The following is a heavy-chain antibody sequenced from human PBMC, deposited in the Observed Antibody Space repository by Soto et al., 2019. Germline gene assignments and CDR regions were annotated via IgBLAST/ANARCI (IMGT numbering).Heavy chain of an antibody. CDR3: ARESRAVTTMIDY. D-gene: IGHD4-17*01. Sequence: SETLSLTCTVSGGSISSYYWNWIRQPPGKGLEWIGYIYYSGTTNYNPSLNSRVTISLDTSKKQFSLKLTSVTAADAAVYYCARESRAVTTMIDYWGQGSLVTVSS. J-gene: IGHJ4*02. V-gene: IGHV4-59*01. CDR2: IYYSGTT. CDR1: GGSISSYY.